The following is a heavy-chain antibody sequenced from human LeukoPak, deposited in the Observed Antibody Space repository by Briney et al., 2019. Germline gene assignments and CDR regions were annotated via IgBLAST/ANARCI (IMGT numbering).Heavy chain of an antibody. Sequence: SQTLSLTCAISVDSVSSNSVTWNWIRQSPSRGLEWLGRTYYRSTGYNDYAVSVIGRITVNPDTSKNQFSLHLNSVTPEDTAVYYCARRLTQYDCFDPWGQGILVTVSS. CDR2: TYYRSTGYN. V-gene: IGHV6-1*01. CDR1: VDSVSSNSVT. D-gene: IGHD2-2*01. CDR3: ARRLTQYDCFDP. J-gene: IGHJ5*02.